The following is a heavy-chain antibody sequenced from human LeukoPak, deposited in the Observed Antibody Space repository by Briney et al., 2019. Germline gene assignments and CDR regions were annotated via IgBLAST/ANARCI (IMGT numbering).Heavy chain of an antibody. CDR1: GFTFSTYW. CDR3: VSSGWHDY. CDR2: IKQDGSEK. Sequence: GGSLRLSCAASGFTFSTYWMSWVRQAPGKGLEWVANIKQDGSEKHYVDSVKGRFTISRDNAKNSLYLQMNSLRVEDAAVYYCVSSGWHDYWGQGTLVTVSS. D-gene: IGHD6-19*01. J-gene: IGHJ4*02. V-gene: IGHV3-7*01.